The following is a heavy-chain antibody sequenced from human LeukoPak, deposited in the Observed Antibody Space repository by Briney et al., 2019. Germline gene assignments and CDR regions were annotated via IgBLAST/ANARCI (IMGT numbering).Heavy chain of an antibody. Sequence: GGSLRLSCAASGFTFSSYAMTWVRQAPGKGLEWVSGISGSGGSTYYADSVKGRFTISRDNSKNTLYLQMNSLRAEDTAVYYCAKFGAAAGNFDYWGQGTLVTVSS. J-gene: IGHJ4*02. V-gene: IGHV3-23*01. CDR2: ISGSGGST. CDR3: AKFGAAAGNFDY. D-gene: IGHD6-13*01. CDR1: GFTFSSYA.